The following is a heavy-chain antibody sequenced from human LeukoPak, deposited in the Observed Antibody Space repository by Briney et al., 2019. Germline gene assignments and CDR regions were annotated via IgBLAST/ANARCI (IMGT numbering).Heavy chain of an antibody. V-gene: IGHV3-23*01. Sequence: GGSLRLSCSVSAFTFTNYAMNWVRQAPGKGLEWVSTISGSGSVTFYADPVKGRFTISRDNSKNTLYLQMNSLRVEDTAVYYCARGGNSYGAYDYWGQGTLVTVSS. J-gene: IGHJ4*02. CDR2: ISGSGSVT. CDR3: ARGGNSYGAYDY. D-gene: IGHD5-18*01. CDR1: AFTFTNYA.